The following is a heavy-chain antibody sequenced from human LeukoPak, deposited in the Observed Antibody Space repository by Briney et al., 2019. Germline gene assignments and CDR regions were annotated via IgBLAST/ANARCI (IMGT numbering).Heavy chain of an antibody. V-gene: IGHV4-39*01. Sequence: PSETLSLTCTVSGGSVSSNSYYWGWIRQPPGKGLEWIAIISYSGSTYYNPSLKSRVTISLDTSNNQFSLKLSSVTAADTAVYYCARERSLYDYGDYGWFDPWGQGTLVTVSS. CDR2: ISYSGST. J-gene: IGHJ5*02. CDR3: ARERSLYDYGDYGWFDP. D-gene: IGHD4-17*01. CDR1: GGSVSSNSYY.